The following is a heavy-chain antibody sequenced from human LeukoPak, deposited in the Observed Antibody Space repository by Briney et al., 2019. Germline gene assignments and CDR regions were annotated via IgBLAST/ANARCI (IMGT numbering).Heavy chain of an antibody. CDR1: GFTFSSYA. Sequence: PGGSLRLSCAASGFTFSSYAMHWVRQAPGKGLEWVAVISYDGSNKYYADSVKGRFTISRDNSKNTLYLQMNSLRAEDTAVYYCARVRSPYYDFWSGYRQDWFDPWGQGTLVTVSS. CDR3: ARVRSPYYDFWSGYRQDWFDP. J-gene: IGHJ5*02. V-gene: IGHV3-30-3*01. CDR2: ISYDGSNK. D-gene: IGHD3-3*01.